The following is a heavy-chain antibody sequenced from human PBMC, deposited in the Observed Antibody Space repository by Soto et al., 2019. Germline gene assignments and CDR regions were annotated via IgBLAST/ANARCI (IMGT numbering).Heavy chain of an antibody. D-gene: IGHD6-13*01. J-gene: IGHJ5*02. CDR3: ARVGNSSPDVNWFDP. CDR1: GGTFSSYA. V-gene: IGHV1-69*06. Sequence: ASVKVSCKASGGTFSSYAISWVRQAPGQGLEWMGGIIPIFGTANYAQKFQGRVAITADKSTSTAYMELSSLRSEDTAVYYCARVGNSSPDVNWFDPWGQGTLVTVSS. CDR2: IIPIFGTA.